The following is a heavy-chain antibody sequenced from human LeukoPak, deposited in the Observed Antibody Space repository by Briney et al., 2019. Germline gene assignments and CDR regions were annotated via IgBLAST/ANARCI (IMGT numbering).Heavy chain of an antibody. V-gene: IGHV3-30*03. D-gene: IGHD3-22*01. Sequence: GGSLRLSCAASGFTFSSYGMHWVRQAPGKGLEWVAVISYDGSNKYYADSVKGRFTISRDNSKNTLYLQMNSLRAEDTAVYYCASGSSGYYMNDYWGQGTLVTVSS. J-gene: IGHJ4*02. CDR3: ASGSSGYYMNDY. CDR1: GFTFSSYG. CDR2: ISYDGSNK.